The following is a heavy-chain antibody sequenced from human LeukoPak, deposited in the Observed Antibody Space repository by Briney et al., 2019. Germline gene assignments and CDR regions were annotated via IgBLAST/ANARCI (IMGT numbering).Heavy chain of an antibody. Sequence: PGRSLRLSCAASGFTFSNYGIHWVRQAPGKGLELVSVISYDGSNKYYAESVKGRFTISRDNSKNTLYLQMNSLRAEDTAVYYCAKGYGFDSSGSEHYFENWGQGILVTVSS. CDR1: GFTFSNYG. J-gene: IGHJ4*02. V-gene: IGHV3-30*18. CDR3: AKGYGFDSSGSEHYFEN. D-gene: IGHD3-22*01. CDR2: ISYDGSNK.